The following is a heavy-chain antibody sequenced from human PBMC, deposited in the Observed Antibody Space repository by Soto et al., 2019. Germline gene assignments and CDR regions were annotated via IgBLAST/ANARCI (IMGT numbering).Heavy chain of an antibody. CDR2: IKHSGST. CDR3: ASGGQTIIPKD. D-gene: IGHD3-9*01. CDR1: GGSFSGYY. Sequence: QVQLQQWGAGLLKPSETLSLTCAVYGGSFSGYYWSWIRQPPGKGLDWIGEIKHSGSTNYNPSLKSRVTISVDTSKNQFSLKLSSVTAADTAVYYCASGGQTIIPKDWGQGTLVTVSS. V-gene: IGHV4-34*02. J-gene: IGHJ4*02.